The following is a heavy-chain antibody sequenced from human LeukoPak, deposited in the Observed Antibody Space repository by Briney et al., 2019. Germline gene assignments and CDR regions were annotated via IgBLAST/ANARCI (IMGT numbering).Heavy chain of an antibody. CDR2: IASDGSST. CDR3: ARDFIAQYYFDY. CDR1: GFTFSSYW. Sequence: PGGSLRLSCAASGFTFSSYWMNWVRQAPGKGLVWVSRIASDGSSTTYADSVKGRFSISRDNAKNTLYLQMNSLRAEDTAVYYCARDFIAQYYFDYWGQGTLVTVSS. V-gene: IGHV3-74*01. J-gene: IGHJ4*02.